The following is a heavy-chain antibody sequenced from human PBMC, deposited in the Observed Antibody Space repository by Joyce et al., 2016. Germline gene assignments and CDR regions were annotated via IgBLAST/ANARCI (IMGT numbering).Heavy chain of an antibody. V-gene: IGHV3-48*03. D-gene: IGHD2-2*01. CDR1: GIIFSNKE. CDR3: TTPSCAN. CDR2: INSDDSRI. J-gene: IGHJ4*02. Sequence: EVQLVESGGGLVQPGGSLRLSCAASGIIFSNKEMNWVRQATGKELEWVSSINSDDSRIHYADSVRGRFTISRDNARNSLYLEMNSLRVEDTAIYYCTTPSCANWGQGSLVTVSS.